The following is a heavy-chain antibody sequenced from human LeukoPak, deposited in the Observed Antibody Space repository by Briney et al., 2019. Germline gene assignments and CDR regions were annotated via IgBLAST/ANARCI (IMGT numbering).Heavy chain of an antibody. CDR1: GFTFSSSA. Sequence: GGSLRLSSAASGFTFSSSAMHSVRQAPDKGLEWVEVISFDGGNKDDADSVKGQFTISRDNSKNTFYLEMNSLRAEDTAVYYCARSRGATGYYWVDYWGQGTLVTVSS. V-gene: IGHV3-30*04. J-gene: IGHJ4*02. CDR2: ISFDGGNK. CDR3: ARSRGATGYYWVDY. D-gene: IGHD3-22*01.